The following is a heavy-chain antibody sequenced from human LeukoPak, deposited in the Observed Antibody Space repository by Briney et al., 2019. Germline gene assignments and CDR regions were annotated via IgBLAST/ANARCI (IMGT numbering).Heavy chain of an antibody. CDR2: IYYSGST. J-gene: IGHJ4*02. Sequence: SETLSLTCTVSGGSISSYYWSWIRQPPGKGLEWIGYIYYSGSTNYNPSLKSRVTISLDTSKNQFSLKLSSVTAADTAVCYCASGNWNYYYFDYWGQGTLVTVSS. CDR1: GGSISSYY. V-gene: IGHV4-59*01. D-gene: IGHD1-7*01. CDR3: ASGNWNYYYFDY.